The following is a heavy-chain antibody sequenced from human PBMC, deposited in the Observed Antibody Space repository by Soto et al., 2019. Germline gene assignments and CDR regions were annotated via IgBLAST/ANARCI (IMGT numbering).Heavy chain of an antibody. CDR3: ARGTDDYGDYWEDY. CDR1: GGSISSYY. V-gene: IGHV4-59*01. CDR2: IYYSGST. Sequence: SETLSLTCTVSGGSISSYYWSWIRQPPGKGLEWIGYIYYSGSTNYNPSLKSRVTISVDTSKNQFSLKLSSVTAADTAVYYCARGTDDYGDYWEDYWGQGTLVTVSS. J-gene: IGHJ4*02. D-gene: IGHD4-17*01.